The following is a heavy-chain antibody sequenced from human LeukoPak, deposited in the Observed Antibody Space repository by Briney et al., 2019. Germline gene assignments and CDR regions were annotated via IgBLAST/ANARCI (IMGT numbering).Heavy chain of an antibody. J-gene: IGHJ5*02. D-gene: IGHD3-16*01. CDR1: GLSISSEY. CDR3: PRGMADLQFGAWFDP. Sequence: PSETLSLPCTVSGLSISSEYWSWLRPPPGKGLEYIGFIYYSGTSNYNPSLRRRLTMSVDTPKIQFTLKVSSVTAADTAEYYCPRGMADLQFGAWFDPWGQGTLVTVSS. CDR2: IYYSGTS. V-gene: IGHV4-59*01.